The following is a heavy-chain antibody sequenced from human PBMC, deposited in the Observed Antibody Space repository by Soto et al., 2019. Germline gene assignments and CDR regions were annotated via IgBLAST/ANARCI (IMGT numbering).Heavy chain of an antibody. D-gene: IGHD6-13*01. CDR1: GFTFISYW. Sequence: GGSLRLSCAASGFTFISYWMSWVRQAPGKGLEWVANIKQDGSEKYYVDSVKGRFTISRDNAKNSLYLQMNSLRAEDTAVYYCARAGYSSSWYYYYYGMDVWGQGTTVTVSS. CDR3: ARAGYSSSWYYYYYGMDV. V-gene: IGHV3-7*03. J-gene: IGHJ6*02. CDR2: IKQDGSEK.